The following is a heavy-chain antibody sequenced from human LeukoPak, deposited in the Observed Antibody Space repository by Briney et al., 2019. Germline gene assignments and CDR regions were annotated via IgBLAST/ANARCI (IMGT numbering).Heavy chain of an antibody. CDR1: GFTFSSHW. V-gene: IGHV3-23*01. J-gene: IGHJ3*01. CDR3: AKDIQLST. D-gene: IGHD5-24*01. CDR2: ISSSGNNA. Sequence: GGSLRLSCAASGFTFSSHWMHWVRQGPGKGLEWVSLISSSGNNAYYADSVKGRFTISRDNSKNTLSLQMNSLRVEDTAIYYCAKDIQLSTWGLGTRVTVSS.